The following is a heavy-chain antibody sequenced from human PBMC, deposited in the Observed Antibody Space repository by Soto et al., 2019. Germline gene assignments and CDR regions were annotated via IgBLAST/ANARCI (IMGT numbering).Heavy chain of an antibody. CDR3: ARAPPATVPRYFDFDY. Sequence: GGSLRLSCAASGFTFSSYAMHWVRQAPGKGLEWVAVISYDGSNKYYADSVKGRFTISRDNSKNTLYLQMNSLRAEETAVYYCARAPPATVPRYFDFDYWGQGTLVTVSS. CDR1: GFTFSSYA. J-gene: IGHJ4*02. CDR2: ISYDGSNK. D-gene: IGHD3-9*01. V-gene: IGHV3-30-3*01.